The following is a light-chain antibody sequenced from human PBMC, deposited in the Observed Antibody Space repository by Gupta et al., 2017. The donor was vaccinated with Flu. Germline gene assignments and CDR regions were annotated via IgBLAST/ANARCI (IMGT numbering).Light chain of an antibody. V-gene: IGLV3-21*02. Sequence: SFVVTQPTSVSVAPGQTARITCEGNSIGDIGVNWYQDKPGQAPLLVVYDDKDRPSGVPERFSGSNSGNTATLTSSRVEAGDEADYYCQVWDRSDHVYVFGTGTRVTVL. CDR3: QVWDRSDHVYV. CDR1: SIGDIG. CDR2: DDK. J-gene: IGLJ1*01.